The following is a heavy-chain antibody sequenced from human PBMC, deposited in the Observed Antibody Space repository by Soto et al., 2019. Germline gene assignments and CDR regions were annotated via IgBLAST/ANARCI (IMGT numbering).Heavy chain of an antibody. CDR3: AKNPGYYYDSTGYHFDY. J-gene: IGHJ4*02. V-gene: IGHV3-23*01. CDR1: EVTFSNYA. CDR2: ISYGGGTT. D-gene: IGHD3-22*01. Sequence: GGSLRLPCAASEVTFSNYAMSWVRQAPGKGLEWVSAISYGGGTTYYADSVKGRFTISRDNSKNTLYLQMNSLRAEDTAVYYCAKNPGYYYDSTGYHFDYWGQGTLVTVS.